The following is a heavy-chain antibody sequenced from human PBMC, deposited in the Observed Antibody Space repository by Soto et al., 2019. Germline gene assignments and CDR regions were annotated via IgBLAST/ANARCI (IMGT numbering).Heavy chain of an antibody. D-gene: IGHD1-26*01. CDR1: GFTFTSSA. CDR3: AAAFSGSNEGDGAFDI. Sequence: QMQLVQSGPEVKKPGTSVKVSCKASGFTFTSSAMQWVRQARGQRLEWIGWIVVGSGNTNYAQKFQERVTITRDMSTSTAYMELSSLRSEDTAVYYCAAAFSGSNEGDGAFDIWGQGTMVTVSS. CDR2: IVVGSGNT. V-gene: IGHV1-58*02. J-gene: IGHJ3*02.